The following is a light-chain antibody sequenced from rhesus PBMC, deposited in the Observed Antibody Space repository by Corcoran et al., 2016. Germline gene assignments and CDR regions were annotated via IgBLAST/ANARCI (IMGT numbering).Light chain of an antibody. CDR3: QQHDNSPHS. CDR1: QGISNW. Sequence: DIQMTQSPSSLSASVGDRVTITCRASQGISNWLAWYQQKPGKAPKLLIDRASNLETGVPSRFSGSGTGTDFTLTISSLQPEDIATYYCQQHDNSPHSFGQGTKVEIK. CDR2: RAS. V-gene: IGKV1-69*01. J-gene: IGKJ2*01.